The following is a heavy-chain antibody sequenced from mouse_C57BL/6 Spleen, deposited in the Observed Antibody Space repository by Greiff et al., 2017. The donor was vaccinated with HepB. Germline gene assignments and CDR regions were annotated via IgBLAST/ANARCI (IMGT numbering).Heavy chain of an antibody. Sequence: EVQLQQSGPELVKPGASVKIPCKASGYTFTDYNMDWVKQSHGKSLEWIGDINPNNGGTIYNQKFKGKATLTVDKSSSTAYMELRSLTSEDTAVYYCARRDYYGSNLWYFDVWGTGTTVTVSS. CDR1: GYTFTDYN. CDR2: INPNNGGT. J-gene: IGHJ1*03. V-gene: IGHV1-18*01. CDR3: ARRDYYGSNLWYFDV. D-gene: IGHD1-1*01.